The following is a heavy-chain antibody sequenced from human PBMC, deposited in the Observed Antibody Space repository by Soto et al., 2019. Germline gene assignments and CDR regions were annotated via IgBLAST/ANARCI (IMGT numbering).Heavy chain of an antibody. CDR3: AKEVDSWYPFDDYFDY. CDR1: GFTFSSYA. J-gene: IGHJ4*02. CDR2: ISGSGGST. D-gene: IGHD6-13*01. V-gene: IGHV3-23*01. Sequence: GGSLRLSCAATGFTFSSYAMSWVRQAPGKGLEWVSAISGSGGSTYYADSVKGRFTISRDNSKNTLYLQMNSLRAEDTAVYYCAKEVDSWYPFDDYFDYWGQGTLVTVSS.